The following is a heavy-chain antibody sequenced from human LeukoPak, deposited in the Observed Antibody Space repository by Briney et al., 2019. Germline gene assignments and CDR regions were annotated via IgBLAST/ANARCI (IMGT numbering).Heavy chain of an antibody. CDR1: GYTLTVLF. D-gene: IGHD4-23*01. CDR3: AINGIGGGNSGFYVR. Sequence: GASVTLSCEVSGYTLTVLFSDFVPQAPGKGLEWMGGFDPEDGETIYAQKFQGRVTMTEYTSTDTAYMELSSLRSEDTAVYYCAINGIGGGNSGFYVRWGQGTLVTVSS. CDR2: FDPEDGET. J-gene: IGHJ4*02. V-gene: IGHV1-24*01.